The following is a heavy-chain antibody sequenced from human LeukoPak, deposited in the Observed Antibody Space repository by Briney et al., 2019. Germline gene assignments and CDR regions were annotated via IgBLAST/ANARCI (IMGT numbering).Heavy chain of an antibody. J-gene: IGHJ4*02. CDR1: GFTVSSNY. D-gene: IGHD5-24*01. CDR3: ARGAGYNYPYYFDY. Sequence: GGSLRLSCAASGFTVSSNYMNWVRQAPGKGLEWVSVIYGGGNIYYADSVKGRFTISRDNSKNTLYLQMNSLRAEDTAVYYYARGAGYNYPYYFDYWGQGTLVTVSS. CDR2: IYGGGNI. V-gene: IGHV3-53*01.